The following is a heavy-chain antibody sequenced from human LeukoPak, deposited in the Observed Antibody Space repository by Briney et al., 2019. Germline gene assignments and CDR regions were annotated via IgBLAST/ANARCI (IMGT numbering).Heavy chain of an antibody. CDR1: GFTFSSYG. D-gene: IGHD3-3*01. CDR2: ISSSSSTI. V-gene: IGHV3-48*01. Sequence: GGSLRLSCAASGFTFSSYGMNWVRQAPGKGLEWVSYISSSSSTIYYADSVKGRFTISRDNSKNTLYLQMNSLRAEDTAVYYCARGETYYDFWSGPYLDYWGQGTLVTVSS. J-gene: IGHJ4*02. CDR3: ARGETYYDFWSGPYLDY.